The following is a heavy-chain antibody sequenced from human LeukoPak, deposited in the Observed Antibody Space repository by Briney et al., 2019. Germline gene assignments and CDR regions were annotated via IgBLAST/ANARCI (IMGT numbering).Heavy chain of an antibody. CDR3: ARDPGTADYFAY. CDR2: TYYRAKWEN. J-gene: IGHJ4*02. CDR1: GGSLSSNSAG. V-gene: IGHV6-1*01. Sequence: SRALSLTCVSCGGSLSSNSAGWHCMRQSPSRGVEWLGRTYYRAKWENDDAVSVRSRITFNPHPSENHFDLQLTSVTPEDTAVYYCARDPGTADYFAYWGQGTLVTVSS.